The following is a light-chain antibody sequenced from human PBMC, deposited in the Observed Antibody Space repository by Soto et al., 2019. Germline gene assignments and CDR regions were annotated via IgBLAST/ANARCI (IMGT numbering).Light chain of an antibody. V-gene: IGLV2-14*01. CDR1: SSDVGGYSY. J-gene: IGLJ1*01. Sequence: QSALTQPPSVSGSPGQSVTISCTGTSSDVGGYSYVSWYQQQPGKAPKLVISDVSNRPSGVSDRFSGSKSGNTAPLTISGLQTEDEADYYCASYTTSSTYVFGTGTKVTVL. CDR3: ASYTTSSTYV. CDR2: DVS.